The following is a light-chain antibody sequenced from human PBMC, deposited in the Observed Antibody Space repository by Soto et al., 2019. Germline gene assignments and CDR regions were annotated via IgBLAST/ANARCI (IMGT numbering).Light chain of an antibody. V-gene: IGKV3-15*01. CDR1: QSVIGN. CDR2: GAS. J-gene: IGKJ3*01. CDR3: QQYNNWPPMT. Sequence: EIVMTQSPATLSVSPGERVTLSYRASQSVIGNLAWYQQKPGQAPRLLIYGASTRATGIPARFSGSGSGTEFTLTISSLQSEDFAVYYCQQYNNWPPMTFGPGTKVDI.